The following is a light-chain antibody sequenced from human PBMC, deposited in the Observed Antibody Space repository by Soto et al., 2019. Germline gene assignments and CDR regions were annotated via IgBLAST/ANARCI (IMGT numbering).Light chain of an antibody. V-gene: IGKV3-20*01. CDR3: QQYGSSPPT. J-gene: IGKJ1*01. Sequence: EIVLTQSPGTLSLSPGERVTLSCRASQSVSSSHLAWYQQKPGQAPRLLIYGASSRATGIPDTFSGSGSGADFTLTISRLEPEDFAVYYCQQYGSSPPTFGQGTKVDIK. CDR2: GAS. CDR1: QSVSSSH.